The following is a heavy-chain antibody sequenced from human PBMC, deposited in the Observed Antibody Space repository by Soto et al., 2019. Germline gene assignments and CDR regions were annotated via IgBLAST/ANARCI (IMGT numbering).Heavy chain of an antibody. D-gene: IGHD6-6*01. J-gene: IGHJ6*02. CDR2: MNPNSGNT. V-gene: IGHV1-8*01. CDR3: ARGYLYSSSSGLFYYCGMDV. CDR1: GYTFTSYD. Sequence: QVQLVQSGAEVKKPGASVKVSCKASGYTFTSYDINWVRQATGQGLEWMGWMNPNSGNTGYAQKFQGRVTMTRNTSIRTAYMELSSLRSEDTAVYYCARGYLYSSSSGLFYYCGMDVWGQGTTVTVSS.